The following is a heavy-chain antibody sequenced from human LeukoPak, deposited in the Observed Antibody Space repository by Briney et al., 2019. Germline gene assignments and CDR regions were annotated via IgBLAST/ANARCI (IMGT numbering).Heavy chain of an antibody. D-gene: IGHD3-10*01. J-gene: IGHJ5*02. CDR2: INHSGST. Sequence: PSETLSLTCAVYGGSFSGYYWSWIRQPPGKGLEWIGEINHSGSTNYYPSQKSRVTISVDTSKNQFPLKLSSVTAADTAVYYCARSYYYGSGSYYQNWFDPWGQGTLVTVSS. CDR1: GGSFSGYY. V-gene: IGHV4-34*01. CDR3: ARSYYYGSGSYYQNWFDP.